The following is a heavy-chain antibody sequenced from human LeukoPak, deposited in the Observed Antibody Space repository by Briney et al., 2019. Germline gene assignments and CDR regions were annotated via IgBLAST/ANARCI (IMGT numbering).Heavy chain of an antibody. V-gene: IGHV1-69*05. D-gene: IGHD6-13*01. CDR2: IIPIFGTA. CDR3: ALTVSSSWYGYFQH. Sequence: AVKVSCKASGGTFSSYAISWVRQAPGQGLEWMGRIIPIFGTANYAQKFQGRVTITTDESTSTAYMEPSSLRSEDTAVYYCALTVSSSWYGYFQHWGQGTLVTVSS. J-gene: IGHJ1*01. CDR1: GGTFSSYA.